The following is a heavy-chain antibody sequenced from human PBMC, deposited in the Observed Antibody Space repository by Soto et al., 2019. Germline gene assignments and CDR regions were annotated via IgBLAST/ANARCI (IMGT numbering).Heavy chain of an antibody. CDR1: GGSVSSGSYY. CDR3: ARGLAALYYFDY. Sequence: SETLSLTCTVYGGSVSSGSYYWSWIRQPPGKGLEWIGYIYYSGSTNYNPSLKSRVTISVDTSKNQFSLKLSSVTAADTAVYYCARGLAALYYFDYWGQGTLVTVSS. V-gene: IGHV4-61*01. J-gene: IGHJ4*02. CDR2: IYYSGST. D-gene: IGHD3-16*01.